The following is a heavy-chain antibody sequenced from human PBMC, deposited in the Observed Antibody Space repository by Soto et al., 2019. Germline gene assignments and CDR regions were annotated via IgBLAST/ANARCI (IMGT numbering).Heavy chain of an antibody. Sequence: GGSLRLSCAASGFTFSSYSMNWVHQAPGKGLEWVSSISSSSSYIYYADSVKGRFTISRDNAKNSLYLQMNSLRAEDTAVYYCAREPKGGSSSYFQHWGQGTRVTVSS. CDR1: GFTFSSYS. CDR3: AREPKGGSSSYFQH. J-gene: IGHJ1*01. D-gene: IGHD6-6*01. V-gene: IGHV3-21*01. CDR2: ISSSSSYI.